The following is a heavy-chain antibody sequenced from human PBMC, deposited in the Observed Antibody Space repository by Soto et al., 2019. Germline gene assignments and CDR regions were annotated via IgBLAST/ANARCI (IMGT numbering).Heavy chain of an antibody. V-gene: IGHV3-23*01. Sequence: PGGSLRLSCAASGLTFDTYALIWVRQAPGKGLEWVASISGSAGSTYYADSVKGRFTISRDNFRSTLYLQMNSLTVEDTAIYYCAKELTSTYHPTDYWGQGTLVTVSS. CDR2: ISGSAGST. D-gene: IGHD2-2*01. J-gene: IGHJ4*01. CDR1: GLTFDTYA. CDR3: AKELTSTYHPTDY.